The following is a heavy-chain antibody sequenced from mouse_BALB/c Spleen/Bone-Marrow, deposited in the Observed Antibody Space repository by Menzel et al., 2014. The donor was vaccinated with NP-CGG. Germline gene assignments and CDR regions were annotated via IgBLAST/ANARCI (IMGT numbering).Heavy chain of an antibody. CDR1: GFNIKDTY. CDR2: IDPANGNT. Sequence: VQLQQSGAELVKPGASVKLSCTASGFNIKDTYMHWVKQRPEHGLEWIGRIDPANGNTKYDPKFQGKATITADTSSNTAYLQLSSLTSEDTAVYYCALYYDYDVGYWGQGTTLTVSS. CDR3: ALYYDYDVGY. J-gene: IGHJ2*01. V-gene: IGHV14-3*02. D-gene: IGHD2-4*01.